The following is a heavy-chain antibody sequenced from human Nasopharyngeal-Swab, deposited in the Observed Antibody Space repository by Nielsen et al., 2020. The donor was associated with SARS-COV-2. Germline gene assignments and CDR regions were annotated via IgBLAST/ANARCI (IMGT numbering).Heavy chain of an antibody. V-gene: IGHV4-59*01. J-gene: IGHJ6*03. CDR3: ARGTIRGYYYYYMDV. D-gene: IGHD3-9*01. CDR1: GGSISSFS. Sequence: SENLSLTCTVSGGSISSFSWSWLRQHPGTGLEWIGYIYYSGSTNYNPSLKSRVTISVDTSKNQFSLKLSSVTAADTAVYYCARGTIRGYYYYYMDVWGKGTTVTVSS. CDR2: IYYSGST.